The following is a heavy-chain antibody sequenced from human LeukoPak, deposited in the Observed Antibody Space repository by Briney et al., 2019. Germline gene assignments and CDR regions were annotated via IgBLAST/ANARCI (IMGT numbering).Heavy chain of an antibody. V-gene: IGHV1-69*13. CDR3: ARGGLRLGELSQKDWFDP. Sequence: VASVKVSCKASGGTFSSYAISWVRQAPGQGLEWMGGIIPIFGTANYAQKFQGRVTITADESTSTAYMELSSLRSKDTAVYYCARGGLRLGELSQKDWFDPWGQGTLVTVSS. J-gene: IGHJ5*02. CDR2: IIPIFGTA. CDR1: GGTFSSYA. D-gene: IGHD3-16*02.